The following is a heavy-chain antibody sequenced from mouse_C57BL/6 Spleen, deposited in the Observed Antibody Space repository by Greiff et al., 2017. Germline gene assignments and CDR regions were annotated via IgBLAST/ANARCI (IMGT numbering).Heavy chain of an antibody. CDR2: IDPSDSYT. CDR3: ARSSDGYSYFDT. V-gene: IGHV1-59*01. CDR1: GYTFTSYW. J-gene: IGHJ2*01. D-gene: IGHD2-3*01. Sequence: QVQLQQPGAELVRPGTSVKLSCKASGYTFTSYWMHWVKQRPGQGLEWIGVIDPSDSYTNYNQKFKGKATLTVDTSSSTAYMQLSSLTSEDSAVYYCARSSDGYSYFDTWGEGNTRSVSS.